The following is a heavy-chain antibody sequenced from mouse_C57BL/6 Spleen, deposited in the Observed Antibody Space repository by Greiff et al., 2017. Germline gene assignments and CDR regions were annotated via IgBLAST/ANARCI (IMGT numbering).Heavy chain of an antibody. J-gene: IGHJ2*01. CDR2: ISSGGDYI. CDR1: GFTFSSYA. V-gene: IGHV5-9-1*02. CDR3: TREETVVGIDY. Sequence: DVMLVESGEGLVKPGGSLKLSCAASGFTFSSYAMSWVRQTPEKRLEWVAYISSGGDYIYYADTVKGRFTISRDNARNTLYLQMSSLKSEDTAMYYCTREETVVGIDYWGQGTTLTVSS. D-gene: IGHD1-1*01.